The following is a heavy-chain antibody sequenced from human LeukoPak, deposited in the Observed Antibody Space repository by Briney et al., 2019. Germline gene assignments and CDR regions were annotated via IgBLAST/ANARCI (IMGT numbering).Heavy chain of an antibody. V-gene: IGHV4-34*01. CDR2: INHSGST. D-gene: IGHD4-23*01. J-gene: IGHJ3*02. Sequence: PSETLSLTCAVSGGSFSGYYWSWIRQLPGKGLEWIGEINHSGSTNYNPSLKSRVTISVDTSKNQFSLKLSSVTAADTAVYYCARITWDGGDDTFDIWGQGTMVTVPS. CDR1: GGSFSGYY. CDR3: ARITWDGGDDTFDI.